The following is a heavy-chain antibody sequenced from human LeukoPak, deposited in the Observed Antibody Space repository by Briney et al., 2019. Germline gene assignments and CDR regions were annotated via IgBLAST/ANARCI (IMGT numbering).Heavy chain of an antibody. CDR3: AVIRDYDSSGNHY. V-gene: IGHV3-30*04. J-gene: IGHJ4*02. D-gene: IGHD3-22*01. CDR2: ISNDESNK. CDR1: GFTFSNYA. Sequence: PGRSLRLSCAASGFTFSNYAMHWVRQAPGEGLEWVAAISNDESNKDYADSVKGRFTISRDNSKNTLYLQMNSLRTEDTAFYYCAVIRDYDSSGNHYWGQGTLVTVSS.